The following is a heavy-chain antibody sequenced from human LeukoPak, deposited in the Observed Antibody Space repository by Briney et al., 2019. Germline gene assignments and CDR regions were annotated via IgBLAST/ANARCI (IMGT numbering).Heavy chain of an antibody. CDR1: GYTFTSYG. CDR2: ISTYNYNT. Sequence: GASVKVSCKTSGYTFTSYGVSWVRQAPGQRLEWMGWISTYNYNTNYAQKFRGRVTLTKDTSTSTVYMELRSLRSDDTAIYYCASQVDTTMALPDYWGQGTLVTVSS. J-gene: IGHJ4*02. V-gene: IGHV1-18*01. D-gene: IGHD5-18*01. CDR3: ASQVDTTMALPDY.